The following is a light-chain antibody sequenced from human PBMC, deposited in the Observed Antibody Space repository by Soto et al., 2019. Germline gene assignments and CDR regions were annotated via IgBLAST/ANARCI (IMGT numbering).Light chain of an antibody. CDR2: GAS. CDR1: QSVSSHY. J-gene: IGKJ1*01. Sequence: IVLTQSPGTLSLSPGERATLSCRAGQSVSSHYLAWYQQKPGQAPRLLIYGASSRATGIPDRFSGSGSGTDFTLTIRRLEPEDFAVYYCQQYGSSYPWTFGQGTKVDI. V-gene: IGKV3-20*01. CDR3: QQYGSSYPWT.